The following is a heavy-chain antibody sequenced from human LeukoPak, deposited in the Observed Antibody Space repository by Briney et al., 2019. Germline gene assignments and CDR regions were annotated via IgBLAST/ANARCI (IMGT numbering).Heavy chain of an antibody. CDR3: AKGGHDFNPFYW. Sequence: GGSLRLSCAASGFTFSTSAMGWVRQAPGKGLEWVSSIKGGGGDPFYADSVKGRFTISRDNSKNTLFLQLNRLRADDSAVYYCAKGGHDFNPFYWWGQGTLVTVSS. CDR2: IKGGGGDP. V-gene: IGHV3-23*01. CDR1: GFTFSTSA. D-gene: IGHD2-21*02. J-gene: IGHJ4*02.